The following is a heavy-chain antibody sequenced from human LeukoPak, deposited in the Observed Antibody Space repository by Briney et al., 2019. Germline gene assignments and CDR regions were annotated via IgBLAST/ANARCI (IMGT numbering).Heavy chain of an antibody. CDR2: IYWDDEK. V-gene: IGHV2-5*02. D-gene: IGHD3-22*01. CDR1: GFSLSTSGVG. J-gene: IGHJ4*02. CDR3: AHYYYETSGFAY. Sequence: SGPTLVKPTQTLTLTCSFSGFSLSTSGVGVGWIRQPPGKGLAWLALIYWDDEKRYSPSLMNRLTITKDTSKTQVVLKLTKMDPVDTAIYYCAHYYYETSGFAYWGQGTLVTVSS.